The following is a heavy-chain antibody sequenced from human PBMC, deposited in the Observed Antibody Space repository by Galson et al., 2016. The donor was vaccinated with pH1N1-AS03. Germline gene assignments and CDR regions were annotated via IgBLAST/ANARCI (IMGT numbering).Heavy chain of an antibody. CDR3: AKAGSARPPHMTPFDFDY. V-gene: IGHV3-23*01. J-gene: IGHJ4*02. CDR2: ISGSGGST. Sequence: SLRLSCAASGLTFSSYALTWVRQAPGKGLEWVSAISGSGGSTYYADPVKGRFTISRDNSKNTLYLQMNSLRVEGTAVYYCAKAGSARPPHMTPFDFDYWGQGTLVTVSS. D-gene: IGHD6-6*01. CDR1: GLTFSSYA.